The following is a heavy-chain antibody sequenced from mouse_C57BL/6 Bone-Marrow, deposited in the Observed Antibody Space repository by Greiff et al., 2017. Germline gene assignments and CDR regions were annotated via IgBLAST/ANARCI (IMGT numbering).Heavy chain of an antibody. Sequence: QVQLQQSGAELMKPGASVKLSCKATGYTFTGYWIEWVKQRPGHGLEWIGEILPGSGSTNYNGKFKGKATFTADTSSNTAYMQLSSLTTEDSAIYYCARGGGFAYWGQGTLVTVSA. CDR1: GYTFTGYW. CDR2: ILPGSGST. CDR3: ARGGGFAY. J-gene: IGHJ3*01. V-gene: IGHV1-9*01.